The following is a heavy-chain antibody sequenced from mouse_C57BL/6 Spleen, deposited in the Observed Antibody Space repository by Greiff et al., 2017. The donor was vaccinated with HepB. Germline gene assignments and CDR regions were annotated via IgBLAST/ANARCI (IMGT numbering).Heavy chain of an antibody. CDR2: INPNNGGT. CDR1: GYTFTDYN. CDR3: ASSNSSYWYFDV. J-gene: IGHJ1*03. Sequence: VQLQQSGPELVKPGASVKIPCKASGYTFTDYNMDWVKQSHGKSLEWIGDINPNNGGTIYNQKFKGKATLTVAKSSSTAYMELRRLTSEDTAVYYCASSNSSYWYFDVWGTGTTVTVSS. V-gene: IGHV1-18*01. D-gene: IGHD1-1*01.